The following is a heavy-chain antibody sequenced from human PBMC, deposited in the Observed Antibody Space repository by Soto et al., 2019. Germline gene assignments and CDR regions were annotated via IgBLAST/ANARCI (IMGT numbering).Heavy chain of an antibody. CDR1: GGAISAFY. CDR3: ARSPSTSSIGSFDF. D-gene: IGHD2-2*01. V-gene: IGHV4-4*07. CDR2: IYRSGHA. Sequence: SETLSLTCNVSGGAISAFYWNWIRQPAGKGLEWVGRIYRSGHADYNPSLEGRATMSIDPSKNEFSLTLASVTAADTAVYYCARSPSTSSIGSFDFWGRGTMVTVSS. J-gene: IGHJ3*01.